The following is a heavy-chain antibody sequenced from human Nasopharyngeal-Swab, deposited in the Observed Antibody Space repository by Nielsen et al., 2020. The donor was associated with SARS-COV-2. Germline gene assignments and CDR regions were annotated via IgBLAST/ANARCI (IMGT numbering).Heavy chain of an antibody. CDR1: GGSISSYY. V-gene: IGHV4-59*13. CDR3: ARDPSTITTGRGVIPHGAFDI. Sequence: SETLSLTCTVSGGSISSYYWSWIRQPPGKGLEWIGYIYYSGSTNYNPSLKSRVTISVDTSKNQFSLKLSSVTAADTAVYYCARDPSTITTGRGVIPHGAFDIWGQGTMVTVSS. J-gene: IGHJ3*02. D-gene: IGHD3-10*01. CDR2: IYYSGST.